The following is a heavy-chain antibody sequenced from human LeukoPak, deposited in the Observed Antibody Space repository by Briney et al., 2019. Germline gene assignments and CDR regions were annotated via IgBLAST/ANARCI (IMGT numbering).Heavy chain of an antibody. J-gene: IGHJ4*02. D-gene: IGHD1-26*01. CDR2: ISYSGNT. CDR3: ARLGGSHSPHGY. CDR1: GGSISSYY. Sequence: SETLSLTCTVSGGSISSYYWSWVRQTPGRGLEWIGYISYSGNTNYNPSLKSRVTISLDTSKNQFSLNLTSVTAADTAVYYCARLGGSHSPHGYWGQGTLVTVSS. V-gene: IGHV4-59*08.